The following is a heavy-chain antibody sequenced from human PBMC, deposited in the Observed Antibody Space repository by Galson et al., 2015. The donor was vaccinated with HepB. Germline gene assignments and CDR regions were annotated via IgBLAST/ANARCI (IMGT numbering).Heavy chain of an antibody. CDR1: GFSFSNYW. J-gene: IGHJ6*02. Sequence: SLRISCAASGFSFSNYWMDWVRQAPGAGLEWVSDMSNDERNIRRYADSVKGRFTISRDNAKNTLYLYMNSLRVDDTALYYCARGGVLGGMDVWGQGTMVTVSS. V-gene: IGHV3-74*01. CDR3: ARGGVLGGMDV. CDR2: MSNDERNI. D-gene: IGHD3-10*01.